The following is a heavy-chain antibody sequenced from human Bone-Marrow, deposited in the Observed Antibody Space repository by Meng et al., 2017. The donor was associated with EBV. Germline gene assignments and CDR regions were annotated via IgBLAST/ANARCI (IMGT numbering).Heavy chain of an antibody. J-gene: IGHJ4*02. CDR3: AKSSSSTPGVVDS. CDR1: GASVSGGTFP. D-gene: IGHD6-6*01. V-gene: IGHV4-61*01. CDR2: IYDGGTT. Sequence: VHLQESGPGPVKPPGPLSLTCTLSGASVSGGTFPWSWIRQPPGKELEWIGYIYDGGTTIYNPSLKSRVTIFLDRSRNQFSLGLRSLTTADTAVYYCAKSSSSTPGVVDSWGQGTLVTVSS.